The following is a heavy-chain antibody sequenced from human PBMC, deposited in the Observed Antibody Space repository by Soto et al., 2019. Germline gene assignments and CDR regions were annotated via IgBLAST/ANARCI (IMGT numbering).Heavy chain of an antibody. CDR2: ISYDGSNK. J-gene: IGHJ3*02. D-gene: IGHD7-27*01. CDR3: ARGGWGDPTYDAFDI. V-gene: IGHV3-30-3*01. Sequence: GGSLRLSCAASGLTFSSYAMHWVRQAPGKGLEWVAVISYDGSNKYYADSVKGRFTISRDNSKNTLYLQMNSLRAEDTAVYYCARGGWGDPTYDAFDIWGQGTMVTVSS. CDR1: GLTFSSYA.